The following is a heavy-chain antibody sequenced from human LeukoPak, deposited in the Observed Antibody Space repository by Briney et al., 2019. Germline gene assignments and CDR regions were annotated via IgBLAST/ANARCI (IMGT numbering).Heavy chain of an antibody. CDR3: ARHDYGDYPFVEDV. Sequence: SETLSLTCTVSGGSISSSSYYWGWIRQPPGKGLEWIGSIYYSGSTYYNPSLKSRVTISVDTSKNQFSLKLSSVTAADTAVYYCARHDYGDYPFVEDVWGQGTTVTVSS. CDR1: GGSISSSSYY. V-gene: IGHV4-39*01. CDR2: IYYSGST. D-gene: IGHD4-17*01. J-gene: IGHJ6*02.